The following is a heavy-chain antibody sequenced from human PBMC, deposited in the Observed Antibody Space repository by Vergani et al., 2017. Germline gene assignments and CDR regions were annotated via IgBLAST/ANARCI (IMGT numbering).Heavy chain of an antibody. J-gene: IGHJ3*02. D-gene: IGHD4-17*01. CDR1: GGSISSGSYY. CDR3: ARVPTVTRRFALRDAFDI. CDR2: IYTSGST. Sequence: QVQLQESGPGLVKPSQTLSLTCTVSGGSISSGSYYWSWIRQPAGKGLEWIGRIYTSGSTNYNPSLKSRVTISVDTSKNQFSLKLSSVTAADTAVYYCARVPTVTRRFALRDAFDIWGQGTMVTVSS. V-gene: IGHV4-61*02.